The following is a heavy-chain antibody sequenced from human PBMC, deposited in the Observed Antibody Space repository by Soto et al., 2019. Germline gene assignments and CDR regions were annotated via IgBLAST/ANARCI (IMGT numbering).Heavy chain of an antibody. J-gene: IGHJ6*02. CDR2: INAGNGNT. Sequence: PVKLAWKASGYGNTRYYMGWGRQNKKQGLEWMGWINAGNGNTKYSQKFQGRVTITRDTSASTAYMELSSLRSEDTAVYYCARNSNYVIGMDVWRQGTTVTVSS. D-gene: IGHD4-4*01. CDR3: ARNSNYVIGMDV. V-gene: IGHV1-3*01. CDR1: GYGNTRYY.